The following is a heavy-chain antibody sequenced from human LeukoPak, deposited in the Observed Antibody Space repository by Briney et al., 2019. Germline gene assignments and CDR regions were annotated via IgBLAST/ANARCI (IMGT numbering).Heavy chain of an antibody. Sequence: SETLSLTCTVSGGPISSYYWSWIRQPPGKGLEWIGYIYYSGSTNYNPSLKSRVTISVDTSKNQFSLKLNSVTAADTAVYYCAREWEVLGNWFDPWGQGTLVIVSS. V-gene: IGHV4-59*01. CDR2: IYYSGST. CDR3: AREWEVLGNWFDP. D-gene: IGHD1-26*01. J-gene: IGHJ5*02. CDR1: GGPISSYY.